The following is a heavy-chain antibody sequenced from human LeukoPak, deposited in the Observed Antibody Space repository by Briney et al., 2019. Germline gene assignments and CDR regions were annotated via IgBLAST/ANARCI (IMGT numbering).Heavy chain of an antibody. J-gene: IGHJ4*02. CDR1: GFTVSSNY. V-gene: IGHV3-7*01. Sequence: GESLRLSCAASGFTVSSNYMSWVRQAPGKGLEWVANIKQDGSEKYYVDSVKGRFTISRDNAKNSLYLQMNSLRAEDTAVYYCARDRRGTWYSSGWYLLSDYWGQGTLVTVSS. CDR3: ARDRRGTWYSSGWYLLSDY. D-gene: IGHD6-19*01. CDR2: IKQDGSEK.